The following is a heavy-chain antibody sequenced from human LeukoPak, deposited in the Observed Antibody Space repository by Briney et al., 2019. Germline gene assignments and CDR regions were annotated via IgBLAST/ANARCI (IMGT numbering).Heavy chain of an antibody. D-gene: IGHD3-22*01. J-gene: IGHJ4*02. CDR1: GFTFSSYG. CDR2: IRYDGSNK. Sequence: GGSLRLSCAASGFTFSSYGMHWVRQAPGKGLGWVAFIRYDGSNKYYADSVKGRFTISRDNSKNTLYLQMNSLRAEDTAVYYCAKDGAYYDSSGYYSDFDYWGQGTLVTVSS. V-gene: IGHV3-30*02. CDR3: AKDGAYYDSSGYYSDFDY.